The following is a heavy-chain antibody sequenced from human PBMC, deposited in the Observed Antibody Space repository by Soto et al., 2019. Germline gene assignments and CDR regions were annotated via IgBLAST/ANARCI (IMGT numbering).Heavy chain of an antibody. CDR2: FDPEDGET. Sequence: ASVKVSCKVSGYTLTELSMHWVRQAPGKGLEWMGGFDPEDGETIYAQKFQGRVTMTEDTSTDTAYMELSSLRSEDTAVYYCAALPEASSLSGWLEPWGQGTLVTVSS. CDR1: GYTLTELS. D-gene: IGHD6-6*01. V-gene: IGHV1-24*01. CDR3: AALPEASSLSGWLEP. J-gene: IGHJ5*02.